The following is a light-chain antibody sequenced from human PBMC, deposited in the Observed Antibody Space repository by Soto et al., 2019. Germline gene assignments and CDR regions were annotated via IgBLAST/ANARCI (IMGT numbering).Light chain of an antibody. CDR2: DAS. CDR3: QQRSNWPRGWT. CDR1: QSVSSY. Sequence: EIVLTQSPATPSLSPGERATLSCRASQSVSSYLAWYQQKPGQAPRLLIYDASNRATGIPARFSGSGSGTDFTLTISSLEPEDFAVYYCQQRSNWPRGWTFGQGTKVEIK. V-gene: IGKV3-11*01. J-gene: IGKJ1*01.